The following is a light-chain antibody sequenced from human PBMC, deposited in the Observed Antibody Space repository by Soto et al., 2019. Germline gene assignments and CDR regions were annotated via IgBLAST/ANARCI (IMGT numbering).Light chain of an antibody. CDR1: QIIGSS. J-gene: IGKJ2*01. V-gene: IGKV1-5*01. CDR3: QHYYRYPYT. CDR2: DAS. Sequence: DIQMTQSPSTLSASVGDRVTITCRASQIIGSSLAWYQQKPGKAPKLLIYDASTLRSGVPSRFSGSESGTEFTLTISSLQPDDCATYYCQHYYRYPYTFGQGTKLEIK.